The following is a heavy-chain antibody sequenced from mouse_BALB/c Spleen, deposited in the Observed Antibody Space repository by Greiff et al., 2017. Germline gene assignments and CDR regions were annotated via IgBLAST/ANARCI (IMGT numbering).Heavy chain of an antibody. D-gene: IGHD2-1*01. Sequence: EVLLVESGGGLVQPGGSRKLSCAASGFTFSSYGMHWVRQAPEKGLEWVAYISSGRSTIYYADTVKGRFTISRDNPKNTLFLQMTSLRSEDTAIYYCARSTTRDYYAMDYWGQGTSVTVSS. V-gene: IGHV5-17*02. J-gene: IGHJ4*01. CDR2: ISSGRSTI. CDR3: ARSTTRDYYAMDY. CDR1: GFTFSSYG.